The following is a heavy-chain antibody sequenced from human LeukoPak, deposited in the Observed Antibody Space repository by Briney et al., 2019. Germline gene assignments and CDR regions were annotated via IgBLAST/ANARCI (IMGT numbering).Heavy chain of an antibody. V-gene: IGHV4-39*07. D-gene: IGHD3-16*01. CDR2: IYSSGST. CDR3: ARRSFEYVGNAFDI. Sequence: PSETLSLTCTVSGGSIDSSSYYRGWIRQPPGKGLEWIGSIYSSGSTNYNPSLKSRVTISVDTSKNQFSLKLSSVTAADTAVYYCARRSFEYVGNAFDIWGQGTMVTVSS. J-gene: IGHJ3*02. CDR1: GGSIDSSSYY.